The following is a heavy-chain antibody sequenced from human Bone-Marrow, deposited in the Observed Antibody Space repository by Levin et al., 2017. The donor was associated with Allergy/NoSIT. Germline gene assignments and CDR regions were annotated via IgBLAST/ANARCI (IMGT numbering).Heavy chain of an antibody. CDR2: IHSRGSA. Sequence: LSLTCAASEFIVRSTYMSWVRPAPGKGLDWVSVIHSRGSAYYADSVKGRFTISRDNSKNTLYLQMNTLRAEDTAVYYCVARSNGLDVWGQGTTVTVSS. CDR3: VARSNGLDV. V-gene: IGHV3-66*01. D-gene: IGHD5-12*01. J-gene: IGHJ6*02. CDR1: EFIVRSTY.